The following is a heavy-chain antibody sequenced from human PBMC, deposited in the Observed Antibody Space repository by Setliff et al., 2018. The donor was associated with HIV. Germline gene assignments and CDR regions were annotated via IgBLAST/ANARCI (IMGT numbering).Heavy chain of an antibody. CDR2: ISSKRTSI. Sequence: GGSLRLSCAASGFTFSNAWMSWVRQAPGKGLEWISYISSKRTSIYYADSVKGRFTISRDNDRNSLYLQMNGLRAEDTAVYYCARGPTTVTNYYYYYMDVWGKGTTVTVSS. J-gene: IGHJ6*03. V-gene: IGHV3-48*01. CDR1: GFTFSNAW. D-gene: IGHD4-17*01. CDR3: ARGPTTVTNYYYYYMDV.